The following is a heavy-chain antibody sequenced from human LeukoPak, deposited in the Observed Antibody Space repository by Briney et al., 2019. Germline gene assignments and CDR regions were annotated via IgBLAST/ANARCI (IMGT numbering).Heavy chain of an antibody. D-gene: IGHD3-22*01. CDR2: IYTSGST. CDR3: ARGSYDSSGYPFDY. J-gene: IGHJ4*02. V-gene: IGHV4-61*02. CDR1: GGSISSGSYY. Sequence: SETLSLTCTVSGGSISSGSYYASWIRQPAGKGLEWIGRIYTSGSTNYNPSLKSRVTISVDTSKNQFSLKLSSVTAADTAVYYCARGSYDSSGYPFDYWGQGTLVTVSS.